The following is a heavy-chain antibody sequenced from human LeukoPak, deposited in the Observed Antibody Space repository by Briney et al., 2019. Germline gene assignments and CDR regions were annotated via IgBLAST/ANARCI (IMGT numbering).Heavy chain of an antibody. V-gene: IGHV4-59*03. CDR1: GVSISTSC. D-gene: IGHD4-11*01. CDR2: RCDDGRD. J-gene: IGHJ1*01. CDR3: ARTTRVTPDGRAEYFED. Sequence: SETLSLTCTVSGVSISTSCWSWIRQSPGRGLEWVGYRCDDGRDLYNPSLRSRVSRVTISVDASEKQFSLSLRSVTAADTAMYYCARTTRVTPDGRAEYFEDWGQGTLVTASS.